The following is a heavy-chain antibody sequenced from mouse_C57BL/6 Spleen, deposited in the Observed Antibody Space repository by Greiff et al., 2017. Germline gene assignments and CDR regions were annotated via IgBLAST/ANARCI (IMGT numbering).Heavy chain of an antibody. V-gene: IGHV1-82*01. CDR3: ARSGDYDGWFAY. Sequence: VKLQQSGPELVQPGASVTISCKASGYAFSSSWMNWVKQRPGKGLEWIGRIYPGDGDTNYNGKFKGKATLTADKSSSTAYMQLSSLTSEDSAVYFCARSGDYDGWFAYWGQGTLVTVSA. CDR2: IYPGDGDT. CDR1: GYAFSSSW. D-gene: IGHD2-4*01. J-gene: IGHJ3*01.